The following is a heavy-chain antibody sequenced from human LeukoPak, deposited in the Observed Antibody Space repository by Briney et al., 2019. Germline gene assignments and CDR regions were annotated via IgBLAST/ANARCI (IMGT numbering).Heavy chain of an antibody. D-gene: IGHD2-15*01. J-gene: IGHJ4*02. CDR3: AREGCSGGSCYFDY. CDR1: GFTFNSYW. V-gene: IGHV3-7*05. CDR2: IKQDGSEK. Sequence: PGGSLRLSCAASGFTFNSYWMSWVRQAPGKGPEWVANIKQDGSEKYYVDSVKGRFTISRDNAKNSLYLQMNSLRAEGTAVYYCAREGCSGGSCYFDYWGQGILVTVSS.